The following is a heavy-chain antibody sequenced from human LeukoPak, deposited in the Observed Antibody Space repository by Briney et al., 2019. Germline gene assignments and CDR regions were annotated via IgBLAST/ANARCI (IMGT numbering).Heavy chain of an antibody. J-gene: IGHJ4*02. CDR2: FDPEDGET. CDR1: GYTLTELS. Sequence: ASVKVPCKVSGYTLTELSMHWVRQAPGKGLEWMGGFDPEDGETIYAQKFQGRVTMTEDTSTDTAYMELSSLRSEDTAVYYCATTTQEMATITWFDYGGQGTLVTVSS. D-gene: IGHD5-24*01. V-gene: IGHV1-24*01. CDR3: ATTTQEMATITWFDY.